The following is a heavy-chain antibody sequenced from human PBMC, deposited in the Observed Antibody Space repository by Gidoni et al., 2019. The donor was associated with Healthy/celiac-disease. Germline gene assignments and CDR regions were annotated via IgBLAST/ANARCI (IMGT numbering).Heavy chain of an antibody. J-gene: IGHJ4*02. Sequence: QVQLQQWGAGLLKPSETLSLTCAVYGGSFSGYYWSWIRQPPGKGLEWIGEINHSGSTNYNPSLKILVTISVDTSKNQFSLKLSSVTAADTSVYYCARCYGRGYSSSWYFDYWGQGTLVTVSS. V-gene: IGHV4-34*01. CDR2: INHSGST. CDR1: GGSFSGYY. D-gene: IGHD6-13*01. CDR3: ARCYGRGYSSSWYFDY.